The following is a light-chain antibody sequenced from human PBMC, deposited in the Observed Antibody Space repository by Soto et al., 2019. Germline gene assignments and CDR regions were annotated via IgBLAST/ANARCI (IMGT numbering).Light chain of an antibody. CDR2: EVS. V-gene: IGLV2-14*01. Sequence: QSSVTHPASVSGSPGQSITISCTGTSSDVGGYEYVSWYQHHPGKAPKLMIYEVSNRPSGVSHRFSGSKSGNTASLTISGLQAEAEADYYCSSYPTANTSVSGAAPKVNVL. CDR1: SSDVGGYEY. J-gene: IGLJ1*01. CDR3: SSYPTANTSV.